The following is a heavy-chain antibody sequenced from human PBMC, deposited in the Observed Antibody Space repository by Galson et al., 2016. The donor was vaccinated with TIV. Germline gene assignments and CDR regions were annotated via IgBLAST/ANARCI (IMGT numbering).Heavy chain of an antibody. J-gene: IGHJ4*02. D-gene: IGHD4-11*01. CDR3: ARVYSSYYFDY. Sequence: HRVRQAPGKGLEWVAFISYDGSDNNSADSVKGRFTIFRDKSKNTLYLQMNSLRPEDTAVYYCARVYSSYYFDYWGQGTLVTVSS. CDR2: ISYDGSDN. V-gene: IGHV3-30*04.